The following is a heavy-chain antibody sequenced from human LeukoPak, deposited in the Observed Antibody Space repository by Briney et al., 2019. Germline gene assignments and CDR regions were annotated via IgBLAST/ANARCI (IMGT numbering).Heavy chain of an antibody. J-gene: IGHJ4*02. V-gene: IGHV3-74*01. CDR2: INSDGSST. CDR3: ARECSGGSCYAALDY. D-gene: IGHD2-15*01. Sequence: GGSLRLSCAASGFTFSSYWMHWVRQAPGKGLVWVSRINSDGSSTSYADSVKGRFTISRDNAKNTLYLQMNSLRGEDTAVYYCARECSGGSCYAALDYWGQGTLVTVSS. CDR1: GFTFSSYW.